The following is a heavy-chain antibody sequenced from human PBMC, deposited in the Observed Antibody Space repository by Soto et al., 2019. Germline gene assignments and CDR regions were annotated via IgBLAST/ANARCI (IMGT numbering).Heavy chain of an antibody. Sequence: GGSLRLSCAASGFTFSSYAMSWVRQAPGKGLEWVSAISGSGGSTYYADSVKGRFTISRDNSKNTLYLQMNSLRAEDTAVYYCAKAPPNPQGVLYLEWSNWFDPWGQGTLVTVSS. D-gene: IGHD3-3*01. CDR1: GFTFSSYA. CDR3: AKAPPNPQGVLYLEWSNWFDP. CDR2: ISGSGGST. J-gene: IGHJ5*02. V-gene: IGHV3-23*01.